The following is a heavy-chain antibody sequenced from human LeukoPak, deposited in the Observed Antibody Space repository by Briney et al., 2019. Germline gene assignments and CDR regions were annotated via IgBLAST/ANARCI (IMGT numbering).Heavy chain of an antibody. CDR1: GFTFSSYG. J-gene: IGHJ4*02. D-gene: IGHD1-26*01. V-gene: IGHV3-30*03. CDR3: ATFSGSRAPFDY. CDR2: ILYDGSNK. Sequence: GRSLRLSCAASGFTFSSYGMHWVRQAPGKGLEWVAVILYDGSNKYYADSVKGRFTISRDNSKNTLYLQMNSLRAEDTAVYYCATFSGSRAPFDYWGQGTLVTVSS.